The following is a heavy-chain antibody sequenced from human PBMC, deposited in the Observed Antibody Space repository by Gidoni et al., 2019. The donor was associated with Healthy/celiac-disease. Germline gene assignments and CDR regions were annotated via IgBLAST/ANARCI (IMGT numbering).Heavy chain of an antibody. V-gene: IGHV4-34*01. CDR1: GGSFSGYY. CDR3: ARRHLYSSGWYNY. CDR2: INPSVST. D-gene: IGHD6-19*01. Sequence: QVQLQQWGAGLLKPSETLSLTCAVYGGSFSGYYWSWIRQPPGKGLEWIGEINPSVSTNYNPSLKRRVTISVDTSKNQFSLKLSSVTAADTAVYYCARRHLYSSGWYNYWGQGTLVTVSS. J-gene: IGHJ4*02.